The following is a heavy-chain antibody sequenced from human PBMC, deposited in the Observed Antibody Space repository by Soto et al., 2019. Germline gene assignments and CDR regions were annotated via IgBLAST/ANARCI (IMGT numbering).Heavy chain of an antibody. Sequence: QVLLVDSGGGVVQPGRSLRLSCAASGFTFSSYAMNWVRQAPGKGLEWVALISHDGINKYYADSVRGRFTISRDSSTNTLYLKMNSRRAADTAVYYCGRCTSTSCHLGSDYWGQGTLVTVSS. V-gene: IGHV3-30-3*01. CDR1: GFTFSSYA. D-gene: IGHD2-2*01. CDR2: ISHDGINK. J-gene: IGHJ4*02. CDR3: GRCTSTSCHLGSDY.